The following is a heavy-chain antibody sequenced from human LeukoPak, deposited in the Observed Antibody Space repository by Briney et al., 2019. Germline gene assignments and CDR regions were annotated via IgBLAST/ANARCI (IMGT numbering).Heavy chain of an antibody. D-gene: IGHD6-19*01. J-gene: IGHJ4*02. Sequence: ASVKVSCKVSGYTLIELSMHWVRQAPGKGLEWMGGFDTEDGETIYAQKFQGRVTMTEDTSTDTAYMELSSLRSEDTAVYYCATVQAPAVAGDRYYFDYWGQGTLVTVSS. V-gene: IGHV1-24*01. CDR2: FDTEDGET. CDR3: ATVQAPAVAGDRYYFDY. CDR1: GYTLIELS.